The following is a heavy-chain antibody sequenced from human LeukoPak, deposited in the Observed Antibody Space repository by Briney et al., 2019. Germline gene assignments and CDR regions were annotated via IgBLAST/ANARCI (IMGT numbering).Heavy chain of an antibody. CDR1: GGSISSSSDY. CDR3: ARLKEAIDY. V-gene: IGHV4-39*01. CDR2: IHYSGST. J-gene: IGHJ4*01. Sequence: PAETLSLTCTLSGGSISSSSDYWGGIRQPRGKGLEWIGSIHYSGSTYNNPSLKSRVTTSIDPSKTQFSLKLSSVTGADTAVYYCARLKEAIDYWGQGTLVTVSS.